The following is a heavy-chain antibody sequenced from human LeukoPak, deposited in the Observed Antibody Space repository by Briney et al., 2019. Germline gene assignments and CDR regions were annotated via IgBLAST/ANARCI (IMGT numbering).Heavy chain of an antibody. Sequence: GGSLRLSCAASGFTFSSSWMTWVRQAPGKGLEWVASINQDGGEIHYVDSVKGRFTISRDNAKNSLYLQMNSLRAEDTAFYYCAKDGTDYGRNSYDWYFDVWGRGTLVTVSS. D-gene: IGHD4-23*01. V-gene: IGHV3-7*01. CDR2: INQDGGEI. CDR3: AKDGTDYGRNSYDWYFDV. J-gene: IGHJ2*01. CDR1: GFTFSSSW.